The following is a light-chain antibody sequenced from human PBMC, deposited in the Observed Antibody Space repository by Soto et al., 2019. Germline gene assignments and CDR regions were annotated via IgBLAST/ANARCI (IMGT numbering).Light chain of an antibody. V-gene: IGKV3-11*01. Sequence: VLTQSPATLSLSPGERATLSCRASQSVNSYIGWYQQRPGQAPRLLIYDASNRATGIPARFSGGGSGTDFTLTISSLGPEDFAVYYCQQGGTFGQGTRLEIK. J-gene: IGKJ5*01. CDR3: QQGGT. CDR1: QSVNSY. CDR2: DAS.